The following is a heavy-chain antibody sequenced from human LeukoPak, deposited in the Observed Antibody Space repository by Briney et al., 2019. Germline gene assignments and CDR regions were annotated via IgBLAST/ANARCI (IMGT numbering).Heavy chain of an antibody. CDR1: GFTFGDYA. CDR3: TRGGVIVGATRRAFDY. CDR2: IRSKAYGGTT. J-gene: IGHJ4*02. D-gene: IGHD1-26*01. V-gene: IGHV3-49*04. Sequence: GGSLRLSCTASGFTFGDYAMSWVHQAPGKGLEWVGFIRSKAYGGTTEYAASVKGRFTISRDDSKSIAYLQMNSLKTEDTAVYYCTRGGVIVGATRRAFDYWGQGTLVTVSS.